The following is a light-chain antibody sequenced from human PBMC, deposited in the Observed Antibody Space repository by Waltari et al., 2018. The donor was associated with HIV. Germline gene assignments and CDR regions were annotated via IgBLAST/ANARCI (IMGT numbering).Light chain of an antibody. V-gene: IGKV1-17*01. J-gene: IGKJ2*01. CDR3: LQHYDYPRY. Sequence: IQMTQSQSSLSASVGARVTITCRASQGIRNDLGWYQQKPGTPPRRLIYSSSTLQTGAPSRFSGSGSGTEFTLTISSLQAEDSATYYCLQHYDYPRYFGQGTKLGI. CDR1: QGIRND. CDR2: SSS.